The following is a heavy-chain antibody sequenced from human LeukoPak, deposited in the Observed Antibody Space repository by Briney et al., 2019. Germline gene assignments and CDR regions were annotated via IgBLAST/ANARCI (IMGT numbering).Heavy chain of an antibody. V-gene: IGHV5-51*01. Sequence: GESLKISCKGSEYSFATYWIGWVRRMPGQGLDWMGTIFPGDSDTRYSPSFQGQFTISADKSISTAYLQWSSLKASDTAIYYCASEYCSGGNCYFDYWGQGTLVTVSS. CDR3: ASEYCSGGNCYFDY. CDR2: IFPGDSDT. CDR1: EYSFATYW. D-gene: IGHD2-15*01. J-gene: IGHJ4*02.